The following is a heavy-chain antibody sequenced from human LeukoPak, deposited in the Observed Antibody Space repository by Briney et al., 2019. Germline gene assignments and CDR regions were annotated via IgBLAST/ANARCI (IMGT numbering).Heavy chain of an antibody. D-gene: IGHD5-12*01. CDR3: ARVLIVATIVYFDY. Sequence: GGSLRLSCAASGFTFSSYWMSWVRQAPGKGLEWVANIKQDGSEKYYVDSVKGRFTISRDNAKNSLYLQMNSLRAEDTAVYYCARVLIVATIVYFDYWGQGTLVTVSS. V-gene: IGHV3-7*01. CDR2: IKQDGSEK. J-gene: IGHJ4*02. CDR1: GFTFSSYW.